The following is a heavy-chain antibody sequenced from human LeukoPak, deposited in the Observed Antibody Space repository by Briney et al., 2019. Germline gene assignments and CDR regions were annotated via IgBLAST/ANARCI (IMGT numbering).Heavy chain of an antibody. CDR1: GFTFSSYE. D-gene: IGHD2-15*01. CDR2: ISSTGNTV. Sequence: GGSLRLSCAASGFTFSSYEMNWVRQAPGQGLEWVAYISSTGNTVHYAGSVKGRFTISRDNAKNSLYLQMNRLRTEDTAVYYCTKETPQMDVWGKGTTVTVSS. CDR3: TKETPQMDV. V-gene: IGHV3-48*03. J-gene: IGHJ6*04.